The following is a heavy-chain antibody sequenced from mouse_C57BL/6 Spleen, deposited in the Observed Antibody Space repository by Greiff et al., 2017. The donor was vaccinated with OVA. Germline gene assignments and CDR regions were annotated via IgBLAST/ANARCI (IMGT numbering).Heavy chain of an antibody. D-gene: IGHD1-1*01. J-gene: IGHJ2*01. CDR2: INPGSGGT. CDR3: AISYGSSYYFDY. Sequence: QVQLQQSGAELVRPGTSVKVSCKASGYAFTNYLIEWVKQRPGQGLEWIGVINPGSGGTNYNEKFKGKATLTADKSSSTAYMQLSSLTSEDSAVYFCAISYGSSYYFDYWGQGTTLTVSS. V-gene: IGHV1-54*01. CDR1: GYAFTNYL.